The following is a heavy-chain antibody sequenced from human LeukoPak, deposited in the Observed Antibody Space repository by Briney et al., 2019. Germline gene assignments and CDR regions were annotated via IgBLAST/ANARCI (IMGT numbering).Heavy chain of an antibody. CDR3: ARDRYGSSDMDV. V-gene: IGHV4-59*01. D-gene: IGHD3-10*01. J-gene: IGHJ6*03. Sequence: KPSETLSLTCTVSGGSISSYYWSWIRQPPGKGLEWIGYIYYSGSTNYNPSLKSRVTISADTSKNQFSLKLSSVTAADTAVYYCARDRYGSSDMDVWGKGTTVTISS. CDR2: IYYSGST. CDR1: GGSISSYY.